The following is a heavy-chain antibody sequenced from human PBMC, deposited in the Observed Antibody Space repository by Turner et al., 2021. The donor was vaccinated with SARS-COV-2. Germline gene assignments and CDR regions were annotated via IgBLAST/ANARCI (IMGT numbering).Heavy chain of an antibody. V-gene: IGHV3-23*01. D-gene: IGHD6-19*01. CDR3: AGWLAPTNDAFEI. J-gene: IGHJ3*02. Sequence: EVQLLESGGGLVQPGGSLRLACAASGFIFANYDMSWVRQVPGKGLEYVSSINYNGDYTLYADSVKGRFSISRDNSDNTLYLQMNSLRADDSAKYYCAGWLAPTNDAFEIWGQGTMVTVSS. CDR1: GFIFANYD. CDR2: INYNGDYT.